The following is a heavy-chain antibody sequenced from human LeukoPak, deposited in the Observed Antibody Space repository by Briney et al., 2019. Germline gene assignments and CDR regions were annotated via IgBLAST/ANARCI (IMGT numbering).Heavy chain of an antibody. Sequence: GGSLRLSCAASGFSFSSYAMRWVRQAPGKGPEWVSAISGSGDNTYYADSVKGRFTISRDNSKNTLYLQMNSLRAEDTAVYYCARSPDAFDIWGQGTMVTVSS. CDR2: ISGSGDNT. CDR3: ARSPDAFDI. J-gene: IGHJ3*02. CDR1: GFSFSSYA. V-gene: IGHV3-23*01.